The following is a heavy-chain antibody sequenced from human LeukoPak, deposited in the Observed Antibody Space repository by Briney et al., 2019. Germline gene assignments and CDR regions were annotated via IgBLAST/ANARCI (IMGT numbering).Heavy chain of an antibody. CDR1: GFTFYSYA. CDR3: ARSRGSGLYYFDY. CDR2: ISSSSSTI. Sequence: GGSLRLSCAASGFTFYSYAMNWVRQAPGKGLEWVSYISSSSSTIYYADSVKGRFTISRDNAKNSLYLQMNSLRAEDTAVYYCARSRGSGLYYFDYWGQGTLVTVSS. J-gene: IGHJ4*02. D-gene: IGHD6-19*01. V-gene: IGHV3-48*01.